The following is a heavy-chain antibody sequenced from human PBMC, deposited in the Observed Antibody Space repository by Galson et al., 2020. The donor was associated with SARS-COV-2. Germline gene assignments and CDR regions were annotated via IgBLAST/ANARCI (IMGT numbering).Heavy chain of an antibody. V-gene: IGHV4-30-2*01. CDR1: GTSISSGSYS. Sequence: SETLSLTCAVSGTSISSGSYSWNWIRQPPGKGLEWIGYISHSGGTYYNPSLKSRVTISGDRSQNQFSLRLSSVTDADAAVYYCARLHYGEYAPEAFDIWGPGTRVTVAS. CDR3: ARLHYGEYAPEAFDI. J-gene: IGHJ3*02. CDR2: ISHSGGT. D-gene: IGHD4-17*01.